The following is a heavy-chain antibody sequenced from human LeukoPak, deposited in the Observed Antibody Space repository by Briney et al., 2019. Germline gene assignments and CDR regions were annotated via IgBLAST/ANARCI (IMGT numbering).Heavy chain of an antibody. D-gene: IGHD6-19*01. CDR3: AKGLVGSGWIYFDY. V-gene: IGHV3-23*01. J-gene: IGHJ4*02. CDR1: GFTFSSYA. Sequence: GGSLRLSCAASGFTFSSYAMSWVRQAPGKGLEWVSAISGSGGSTYYADSVKGRFTISRDNSRNTLYLQMNSLRAEDTAVYYCAKGLVGSGWIYFDYWGQGTLVTVSS. CDR2: ISGSGGST.